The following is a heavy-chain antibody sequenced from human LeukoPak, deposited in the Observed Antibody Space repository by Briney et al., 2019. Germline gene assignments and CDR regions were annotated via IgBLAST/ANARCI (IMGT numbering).Heavy chain of an antibody. CDR2: ISNSGGDI. D-gene: IGHD4-17*01. CDR1: GFTFSSHE. V-gene: IGHV3-48*03. J-gene: IGHJ4*02. CDR3: ARTLTTTYS. Sequence: GGSLRLSCAASGFTFSSHEMNWVRQAPGKGLEWLSHISNSGGDINYADSVKGRFTISRDNAKNSLYLQMNSLRVEDTAVYYCARTLTTTYSWGQGTLVTASS.